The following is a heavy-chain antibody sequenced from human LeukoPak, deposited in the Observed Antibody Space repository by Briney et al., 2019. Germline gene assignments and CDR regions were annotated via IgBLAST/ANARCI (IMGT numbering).Heavy chain of an antibody. CDR3: ARAPSIAAAGTGRIWFDP. D-gene: IGHD6-13*01. CDR2: INPNSGGT. CDR1: GYTFTGYY. J-gene: IGHJ5*02. V-gene: IGHV1-2*02. Sequence: GASVKVSFKASGYTFTGYYMHWVRQAPGPGLEWMGWINPNSGGTNYAQKFQGRVTMTRDTSISTAYMELSRLRSDDTAVYYCARAPSIAAAGTGRIWFDPWGQGTLVTVSS.